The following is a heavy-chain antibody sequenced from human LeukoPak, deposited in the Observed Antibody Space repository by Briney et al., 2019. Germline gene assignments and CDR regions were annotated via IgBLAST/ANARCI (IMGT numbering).Heavy chain of an antibody. CDR2: IYYSGST. CDR1: GGSIRTYY. J-gene: IGHJ6*02. Sequence: SETLSLTCTVSGGSIRTYYWTWIRQPPGKGLEWIGYIYYSGSTNYNPSLKSRVTISVDTSKNQFSLKLSSVTAADTAVYYCARGIYCTNGVCDYGMDVWGQGTAVTVSS. V-gene: IGHV4-59*01. CDR3: ARGIYCTNGVCDYGMDV. D-gene: IGHD2-8*01.